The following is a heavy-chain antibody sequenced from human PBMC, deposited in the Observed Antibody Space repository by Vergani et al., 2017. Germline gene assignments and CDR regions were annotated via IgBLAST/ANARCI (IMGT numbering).Heavy chain of an antibody. CDR3: ARGRLVRFLEWLSECWFDP. D-gene: IGHD3-3*01. CDR1: GYTFTSYA. J-gene: IGHJ5*02. CDR2: INAGNGNT. V-gene: IGHV1-3*01. Sequence: QVQLVQSGAEVKKPGASVKVSCKASGYTFTSYAMHWVRQAPGQRLEWMGWINAGNGNTKYSQKFQGRVTITRDTSASTAYMELRSLRSEDTAVYYCARGRLVRFLEWLSECWFDPWGQGTLVTVSA.